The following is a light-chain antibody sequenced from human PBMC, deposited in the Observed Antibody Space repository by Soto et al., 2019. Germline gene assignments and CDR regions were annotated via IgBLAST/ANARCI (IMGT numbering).Light chain of an antibody. CDR3: QQYTRYAA. V-gene: IGKV1-5*03. J-gene: IGKJ1*01. Sequence: DIQMTQSPSTLSASVGDTVTITCRASRSIKSWLAWYQQKPGQAPKLLISKASSLENGVPARFSGSGSGTEFTLTISSLQPDDFGTYYCQQYTRYAAFGQGTKADIK. CDR2: KAS. CDR1: RSIKSW.